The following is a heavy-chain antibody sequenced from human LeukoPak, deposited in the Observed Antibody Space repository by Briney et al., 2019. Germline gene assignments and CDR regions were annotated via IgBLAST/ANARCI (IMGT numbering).Heavy chain of an antibody. V-gene: IGHV3-74*01. J-gene: IGHJ4*02. D-gene: IGHD5-18*01. CDR3: ATGHSYGYDY. Sequence: GGSLRLSCAASGLTFSDFWMHWVRQPPGKGLVWVALVKGDGRTTIYADSVKGRFTISRDNAKNTLYLQMNSLRADDSGVYYCATGHSYGYDYWGQGVLVSVSS. CDR2: VKGDGRTT. CDR1: GLTFSDFW.